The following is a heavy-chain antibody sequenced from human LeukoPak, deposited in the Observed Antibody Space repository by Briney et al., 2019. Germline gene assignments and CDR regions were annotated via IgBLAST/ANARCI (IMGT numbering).Heavy chain of an antibody. CDR2: ISSGSSYI. CDR1: GFTFSSYS. Sequence: PGASLRLSCAASGFTFSSYSMKWVRQAPGKGLEWISSISSGSSYIYYADSVKGRFTVSRDNAKNSLYLQMSSLRAEDTAVYYCARDYDSSAEDYFDYWGQGTLVTVSS. D-gene: IGHD3-22*01. CDR3: ARDYDSSAEDYFDY. V-gene: IGHV3-21*01. J-gene: IGHJ4*02.